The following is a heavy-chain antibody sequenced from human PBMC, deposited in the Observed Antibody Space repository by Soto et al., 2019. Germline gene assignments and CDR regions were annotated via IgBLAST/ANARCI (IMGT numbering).Heavy chain of an antibody. CDR3: ARGNRLPRYID. V-gene: IGHV4-59*01. D-gene: IGHD2-2*02. CDR1: GGSISSYY. CDR2: IYYSGST. Sequence: SETLSLTCTVSGGSISSYYWSWIRQPPGKGLEWIGYIYYSGSTNYNPSLKSRVTISVDTSTSTVYMELSSLRSEDTAVYYCARGNRLPRYIDWGQGTLVTVSS. J-gene: IGHJ4*02.